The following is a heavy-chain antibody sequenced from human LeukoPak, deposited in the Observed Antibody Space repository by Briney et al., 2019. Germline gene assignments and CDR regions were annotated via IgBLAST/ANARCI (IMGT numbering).Heavy chain of an antibody. D-gene: IGHD1-26*01. Sequence: GGSLRLSCGASGFTFSSYSMNWVRQAPGKGLEWVSYIGGSTNTIYYADSVKGRFTISRDNAKNSLYLQMNSLRAEDTAVYYCAALVGATLAGVYYFDYWGQGTLVTVSS. CDR2: IGGSTNTI. CDR3: AALVGATLAGVYYFDY. V-gene: IGHV3-48*01. J-gene: IGHJ4*02. CDR1: GFTFSSYS.